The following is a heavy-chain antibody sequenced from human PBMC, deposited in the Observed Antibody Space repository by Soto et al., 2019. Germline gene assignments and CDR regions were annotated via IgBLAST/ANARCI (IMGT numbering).Heavy chain of an antibody. J-gene: IGHJ6*03. CDR2: IYYSGST. D-gene: IGHD3-3*01. Sequence: SETLSLTCTVSGGSISSYYWIWIRQPPGKGLEWIGYIYYSGSTNYNPSLKSRVTISVDTSKNQFSLKLSSVTAADTAVYYCARHLSFWSAYPPDYMEVWGKGTTVTVSS. CDR3: ARHLSFWSAYPPDYMEV. CDR1: GGSISSYY. V-gene: IGHV4-59*08.